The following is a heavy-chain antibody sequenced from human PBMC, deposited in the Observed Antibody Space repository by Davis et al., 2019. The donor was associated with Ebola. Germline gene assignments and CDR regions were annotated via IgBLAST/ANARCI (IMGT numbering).Heavy chain of an antibody. J-gene: IGHJ3*02. Sequence: ASVKVSCKTSGDTFRRHGISWVRQAPGQGLEWMGMINPNDGRTIYAQKFQGRVTVTRDTSTTTVYMDLSSLRSEDTALYYCTTPGGQDSGYDVFDIWGQGTMVTVSS. D-gene: IGHD5-12*01. CDR3: TTPGGQDSGYDVFDI. V-gene: IGHV1-46*03. CDR2: INPNDGRT. CDR1: GDTFRRHG.